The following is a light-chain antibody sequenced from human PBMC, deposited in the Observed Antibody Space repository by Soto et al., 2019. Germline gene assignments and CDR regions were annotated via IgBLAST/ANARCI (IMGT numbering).Light chain of an antibody. V-gene: IGKV1-5*03. CDR2: KAS. Sequence: DIQMTQSPSTLSSSVGDRVTITCRASQSISYWLAWYHQKPGKAPKVLICKASDLESGVPSRFSGSGSGTAFTLTISSLQPDDVATYYCQHYNRYPITFGQGTRLEIK. J-gene: IGKJ5*01. CDR1: QSISYW. CDR3: QHYNRYPIT.